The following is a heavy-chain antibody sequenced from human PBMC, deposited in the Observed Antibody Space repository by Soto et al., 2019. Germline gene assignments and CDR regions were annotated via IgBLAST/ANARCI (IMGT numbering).Heavy chain of an antibody. V-gene: IGHV3-30*18. CDR2: ISYDGSNK. CDR1: GFTFSSYG. CDR3: AKDGLYCSGGSCYRVDDYYYGMDV. D-gene: IGHD2-15*01. Sequence: QVQLVESGGGVVQPGRSLRLSCAASGFTFSSYGMHWVRQAPGKGLEWVAVISYDGSNKHYADSVKGRFTISRDNSKNTXYLQMNSLRAEDTGVDYCAKDGLYCSGGSCYRVDDYYYGMDVWGQGTTVTVSS. J-gene: IGHJ6*02.